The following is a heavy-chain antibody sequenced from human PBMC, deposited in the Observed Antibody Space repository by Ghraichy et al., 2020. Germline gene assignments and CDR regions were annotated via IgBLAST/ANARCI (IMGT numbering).Heavy chain of an antibody. V-gene: IGHV4-34*01. CDR1: SGSFSGYY. D-gene: IGHD4-11*01. Sequence: SETLSLTCGVYSGSFSGYYWSWIRQTPGKGLEWIGEINHSGTTHYNPSLKSRVTISVDTSKKQFSLKLNSVTAADTAVYYCARWMTTLFGFDPRGQGILVTVSS. CDR2: INHSGTT. CDR3: ARWMTTLFGFDP. J-gene: IGHJ5*02.